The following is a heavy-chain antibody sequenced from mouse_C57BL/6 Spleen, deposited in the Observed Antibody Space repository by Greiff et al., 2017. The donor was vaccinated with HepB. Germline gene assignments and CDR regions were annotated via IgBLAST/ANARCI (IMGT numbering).Heavy chain of an antibody. CDR3: AKPVLYYYAMDY. V-gene: IGHV1-82*01. J-gene: IGHJ4*01. Sequence: VKLMESGPELVKPGASVKISCKASGYAFSSSWMNWVKQRPGKGLEWIGRIYPGDGDTNYNGKFKGKATLTADKSSSTAYMQLSSLTSEDSAVYFCAKPVLYYYAMDYWGQGTSVTVSS. CDR2: IYPGDGDT. CDR1: GYAFSSSW. D-gene: IGHD1-1*01.